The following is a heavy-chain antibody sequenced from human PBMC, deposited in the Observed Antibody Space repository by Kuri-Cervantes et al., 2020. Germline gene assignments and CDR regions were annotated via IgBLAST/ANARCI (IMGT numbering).Heavy chain of an antibody. CDR1: GFTFSTYW. Sequence: GESLKISCAASGFTFSTYWMSWVRQAPGKGLEWVANIKQDGSEKYYVDSVRGRFTISRDDAKNSLYLQMNSLRAEDTAVYYCAKDNDFWSGHLYYFDYWGQGTLVTVSS. CDR3: AKDNDFWSGHLYYFDY. V-gene: IGHV3-7*01. J-gene: IGHJ4*02. CDR2: IKQDGSEK. D-gene: IGHD3-3*01.